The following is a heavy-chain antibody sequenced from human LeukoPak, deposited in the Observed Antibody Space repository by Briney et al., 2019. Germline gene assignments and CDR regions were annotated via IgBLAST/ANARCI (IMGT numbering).Heavy chain of an antibody. V-gene: IGHV3-23*01. D-gene: IGHD2-15*01. J-gene: IGHJ3*01. Sequence: GGSLRLSCAASGFTFSTYAMSWVRQIPGKGLEWVSAISGSDDGTYYADSVKGRFTISRDNSRNTLYLQMNTLRAEDTAVYFCAKSPVSSCRGSFCYPFDYWGQGTMVTVSS. CDR3: AKSPVSSCRGSFCYPFDY. CDR2: ISGSDDGT. CDR1: GFTFSTYA.